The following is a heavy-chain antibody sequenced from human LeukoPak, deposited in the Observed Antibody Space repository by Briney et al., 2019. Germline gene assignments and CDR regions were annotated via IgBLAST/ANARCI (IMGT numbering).Heavy chain of an antibody. Sequence: GGSLRLSCAASGFTFSSYAMSWVRQAPGKGLEWVSAISGCGGSTYYADSVKGRFTISRDNSKNTLYLQMNSLRAEDTAVYYCAKTPYSSGPNPPYYYMDVWGKGTTVTVSS. D-gene: IGHD6-19*01. CDR1: GFTFSSYA. CDR2: ISGCGGST. CDR3: AKTPYSSGPNPPYYYMDV. V-gene: IGHV3-23*01. J-gene: IGHJ6*03.